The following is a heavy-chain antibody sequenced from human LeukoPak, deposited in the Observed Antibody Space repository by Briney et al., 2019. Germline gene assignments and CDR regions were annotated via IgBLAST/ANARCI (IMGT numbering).Heavy chain of an antibody. Sequence: GGSLRLSCVASGFTFSGYGMHWVRQAPGKGLEWVAVIWYDGSKTYYADSVKGRFTISRDNSKDTLYLQMSSLRVEDTAAYYCARYLGGRNAFVIWGQGTMVTVSS. CDR2: IWYDGSKT. V-gene: IGHV3-33*01. D-gene: IGHD3-16*01. J-gene: IGHJ3*02. CDR1: GFTFSGYG. CDR3: ARYLGGRNAFVI.